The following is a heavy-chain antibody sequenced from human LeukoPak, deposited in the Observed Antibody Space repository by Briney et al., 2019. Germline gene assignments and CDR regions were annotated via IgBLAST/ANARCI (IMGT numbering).Heavy chain of an antibody. CDR3: AKGSSGSWYHNWFDP. D-gene: IGHD6-13*01. V-gene: IGHV3-23*01. J-gene: IGHJ5*02. Sequence: PGGSLRLSCAASGFTFSSYAMSWVRQAPGKGLEWVSAISGSGGSTYYADSVEGRFTISRDNSKNTLYLQMNSLRAEDTAVYYCAKGSSGSWYHNWFDPWGQGTLVTVSS. CDR1: GFTFSSYA. CDR2: ISGSGGST.